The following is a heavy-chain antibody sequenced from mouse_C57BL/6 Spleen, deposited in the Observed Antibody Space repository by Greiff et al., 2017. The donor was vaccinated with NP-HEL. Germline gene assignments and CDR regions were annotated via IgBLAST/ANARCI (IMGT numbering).Heavy chain of an antibody. CDR1: GYAFSSSW. J-gene: IGHJ2*01. Sequence: QVQLQQSGPELVKPGASVKISCKASGYAFSSSWMNWVKQRPGKGLEWIGRIYPGDGATNYNGKFKGKATLTADKSSSTAYMQLSSLTSEDSAVYFCASTITTVVARYFDYWGQGTTLTVSS. CDR3: ASTITTVVARYFDY. CDR2: IYPGDGAT. V-gene: IGHV1-82*01. D-gene: IGHD1-1*01.